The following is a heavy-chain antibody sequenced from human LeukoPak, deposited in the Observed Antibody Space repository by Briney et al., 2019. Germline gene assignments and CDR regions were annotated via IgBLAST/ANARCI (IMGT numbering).Heavy chain of an antibody. Sequence: ASVKVSCKASGYTFTNYDINWVRQASGQGLDWMGWMNPNSGNTGYAQKFQGRVTMTRNTSISTAYMELSSLSSEDTAVYYCARGPGCISTSCPYYFDYWGQGTLVTVFS. CDR1: GYTFTNYD. CDR3: ARGPGCISTSCPYYFDY. J-gene: IGHJ4*02. D-gene: IGHD2-2*01. V-gene: IGHV1-8*01. CDR2: MNPNSGNT.